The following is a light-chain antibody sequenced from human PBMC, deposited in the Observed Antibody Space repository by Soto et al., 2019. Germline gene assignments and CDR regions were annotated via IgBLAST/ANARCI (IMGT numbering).Light chain of an antibody. V-gene: IGLV2-14*01. Sequence: QSVLTRPASVSGSPGQSITISCTGTSSDVGGYNYVSWYQQHPGKAPKLMIYDVSNRPSGVSNRFSGSKSGNTASLTISGLQAEDEADYYCSSYTSSSTLLYVFGTGTKSPS. CDR1: SSDVGGYNY. CDR3: SSYTSSSTLLYV. J-gene: IGLJ1*01. CDR2: DVS.